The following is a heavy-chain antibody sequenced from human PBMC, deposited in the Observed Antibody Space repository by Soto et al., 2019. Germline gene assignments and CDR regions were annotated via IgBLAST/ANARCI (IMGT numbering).Heavy chain of an antibody. CDR2: IIPILGIA. V-gene: IGHV1-69*02. J-gene: IGHJ4*02. CDR3: ARVNHCSGGSCYPEYYFDY. Sequence: QVQLVQSGAEVKKPGSSVKVSCKASGGTFSSYTISWVRQAPGQGLEWMGRIIPILGIANYAQKFQGRVTITADESTSTAYMELSSLRSEDTAVYYCARVNHCSGGSCYPEYYFDYWGQGTLVTVSS. D-gene: IGHD2-15*01. CDR1: GGTFSSYT.